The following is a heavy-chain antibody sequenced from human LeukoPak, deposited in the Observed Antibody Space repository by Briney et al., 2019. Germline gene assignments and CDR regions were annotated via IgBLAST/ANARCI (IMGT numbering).Heavy chain of an antibody. CDR2: IIPIFGTA. CDR3: AQSSRGYSYGPNMN. V-gene: IGHV1-69*13. Sequence: GASVTVSCKASGGTFSSYAISWVRQAPGQGLEWMGGIIPIFGTANYAQKFQGRVTITADESTSTAYMELSSLRSEDTAVYYCAQSSRGYSYGPNMNWGQGTLVTVSS. J-gene: IGHJ4*02. CDR1: GGTFSSYA. D-gene: IGHD5-18*01.